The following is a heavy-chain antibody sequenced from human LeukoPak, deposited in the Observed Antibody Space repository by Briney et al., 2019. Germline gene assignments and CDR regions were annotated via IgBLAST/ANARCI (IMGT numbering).Heavy chain of an antibody. CDR3: ARVRFLEWPAPMDV. J-gene: IGHJ6*03. CDR2: IYYVGST. D-gene: IGHD3-3*01. Sequence: PSETLSFTCSVSGVSISSSYWAWIRQPPGKGLEWIGYIYYVGSTYSNPSLKSRASISLDTSKNNLSLKLSSVTAADTAVYYCARVRFLEWPAPMDVWGKGTTVIVSS. CDR1: GVSISSSY. V-gene: IGHV4-59*01.